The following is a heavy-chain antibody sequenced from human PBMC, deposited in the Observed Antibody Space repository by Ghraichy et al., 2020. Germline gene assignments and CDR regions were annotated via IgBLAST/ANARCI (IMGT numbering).Heavy chain of an antibody. CDR2: ISGNGGAT. CDR3: AKAHSSSWYWFDP. J-gene: IGHJ5*02. V-gene: IGHV3-23*01. Sequence: GALRLSCAASGFTFRSYAMTWVRQAPGKGLEWVSTISGNGGATHYADSVKGRFTISRDNSKNTLYLQVNSLRVEDTAVYYCAKAHSSSWYWFDPWGQGTLVTVSS. D-gene: IGHD6-13*01. CDR1: GFTFRSYA.